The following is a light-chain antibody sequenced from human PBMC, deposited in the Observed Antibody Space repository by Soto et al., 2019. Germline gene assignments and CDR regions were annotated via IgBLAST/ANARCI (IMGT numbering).Light chain of an antibody. CDR1: QSVPLN. CDR3: QQYFNWPRT. V-gene: IGKV3-15*01. Sequence: EIVLTQSPGTLSLSPGERATLSCRASQSVPLNYLAWYQQKPGQAPRLLIYGASTRASGIPASFSGSGSGTEFTLTISSLQSKDFAVYYCQQYFNWPRTFGQGTKVDIK. CDR2: GAS. J-gene: IGKJ1*01.